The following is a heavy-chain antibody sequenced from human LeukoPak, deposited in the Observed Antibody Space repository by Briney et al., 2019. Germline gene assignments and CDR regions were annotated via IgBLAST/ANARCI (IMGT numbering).Heavy chain of an antibody. CDR3: ARGTVGAGGSFDY. V-gene: IGHV3-13*01. D-gene: IGHD1-26*01. CDR2: IGTAGDT. J-gene: IGHJ4*02. Sequence: GRSLRLSCAASGFTFSSYDMHWVRQATGKGLEWVSAIGTAGDTYYPGSVKGRFTISRENAKNSLYLQMDSLRAGDTAVYYCARGTVGAGGSFDYWGQGTLVTVSS. CDR1: GFTFSSYD.